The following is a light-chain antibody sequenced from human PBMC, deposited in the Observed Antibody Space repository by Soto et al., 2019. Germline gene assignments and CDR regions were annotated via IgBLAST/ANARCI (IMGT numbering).Light chain of an antibody. CDR3: QQYNSYWT. CDR2: KAS. V-gene: IGKV1-5*03. Sequence: DIQMTQSPSTLSASVGDRVTITCRASQSISSWLAWYQQKPGKAPKLLIYKASSLESGVPSRFSGSSSGTEFTLTTSSLHPDDFATYYCQQYNSYWTFGQGTKVEIK. J-gene: IGKJ1*01. CDR1: QSISSW.